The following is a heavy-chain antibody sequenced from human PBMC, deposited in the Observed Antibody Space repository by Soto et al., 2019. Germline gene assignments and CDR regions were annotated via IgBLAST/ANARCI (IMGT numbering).Heavy chain of an antibody. CDR3: ARGGDFWSGYLYPRGGNRFGYYGMDV. Sequence: QVPLQQWGAGLLKPSETLSLTCAVYGGSFSGYYWSWIRQPPGKGLEWIGENNHSGSTNYNPSLKSRVTQSVDTSKHQCSLNQRRVNAADTAVYYCARGGDFWSGYLYPRGGNRFGYYGMDVWGQGTTFTVSS. CDR1: GGSFSGYY. CDR2: NNHSGST. V-gene: IGHV4-34*01. J-gene: IGHJ6*02. D-gene: IGHD3-3*01.